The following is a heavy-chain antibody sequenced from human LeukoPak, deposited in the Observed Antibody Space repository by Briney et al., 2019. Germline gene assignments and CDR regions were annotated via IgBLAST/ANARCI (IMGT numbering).Heavy chain of an antibody. J-gene: IGHJ4*02. Sequence: SETLSLTCKVSGDSIRSDYWSWVRQPPGKGLEWMGNINYGGSTNYNPSLKGRVTILVDTSKNQISLRLTSVTATDTAVYYCARLDCSADTCYNYWGQGTLVTVCS. D-gene: IGHD2-15*01. CDR2: INYGGST. CDR3: ARLDCSADTCYNY. V-gene: IGHV4-59*08. CDR1: GDSIRSDY.